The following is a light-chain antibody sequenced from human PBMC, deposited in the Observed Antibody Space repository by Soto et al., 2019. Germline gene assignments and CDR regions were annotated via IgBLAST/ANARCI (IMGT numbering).Light chain of an antibody. J-gene: IGLJ2*01. V-gene: IGLV1-44*01. CDR2: GND. Sequence: QSVLTQTPSASGTPGQRVAISCSGSSSNIGINPVNWYQQVTGAAPRLLIYGNDRRPSGVPDRFSGSKSGTSASLAISGLQSEDEADYYCATWDDSLRGLVFGGGTKLTVL. CDR1: SSNIGINP. CDR3: ATWDDSLRGLV.